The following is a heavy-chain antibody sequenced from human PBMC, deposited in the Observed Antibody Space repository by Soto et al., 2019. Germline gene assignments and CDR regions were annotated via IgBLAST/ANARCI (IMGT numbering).Heavy chain of an antibody. J-gene: IGHJ4*01. D-gene: IGHD6-19*01. V-gene: IGHV3-48*01. CDR2: INSRSDTM. CDR1: GFTFSNYN. CDR3: VRMTAGVAGADY. Sequence: PGGSLRLSRAASGFTFSNYNMNWVRQAPGKGLEWLSYINSRSDTMLYADSVKGRFSISRDNARNSLYLQMNSLGAEDTAVYYCVRMTAGVAGADYWGNGTLVTVSS.